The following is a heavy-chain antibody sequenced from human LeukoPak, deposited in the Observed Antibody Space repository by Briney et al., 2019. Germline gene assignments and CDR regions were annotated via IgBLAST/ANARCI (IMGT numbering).Heavy chain of an antibody. D-gene: IGHD4-17*01. CDR3: AQYGDYHDAFDI. Sequence: SETLSLTCTVSGGSISSGDYYWSWIRQPPGKGLEWIGYIYYSGSTYYNPSLKSRVTISVDTSKNQFSLKLSSVTAADTAVYYCAQYGDYHDAFDIWGQGTMVTVSS. V-gene: IGHV4-30-4*01. CDR2: IYYSGST. J-gene: IGHJ3*02. CDR1: GGSISSGDYY.